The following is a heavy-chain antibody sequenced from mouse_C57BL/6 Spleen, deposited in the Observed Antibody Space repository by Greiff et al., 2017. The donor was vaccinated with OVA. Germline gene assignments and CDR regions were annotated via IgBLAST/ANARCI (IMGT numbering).Heavy chain of an antibody. CDR2: IDPSDSET. V-gene: IGHV1-52*01. D-gene: IGHD2-3*01. J-gene: IGHJ2*01. Sequence: QVQLQQPGAELVMPGASVKLSCKASGYTFTSYWMHWVKQRPIQGLEWIGNIDPSDSETHYNQKFKDKATLTVDKSSSTAYMQLSSLTSEDSAVYYCAAIYDGYNYWGQGTTLTVSS. CDR1: GYTFTSYW. CDR3: AAIYDGYNY.